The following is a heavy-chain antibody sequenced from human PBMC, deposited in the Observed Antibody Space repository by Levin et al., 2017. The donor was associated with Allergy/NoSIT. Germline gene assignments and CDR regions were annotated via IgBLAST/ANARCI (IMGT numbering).Heavy chain of an antibody. D-gene: IGHD2-15*01. V-gene: IGHV3-7*04. CDR2: INPDGSDK. CDR3: TRIYCSGGYCSYFDC. CDR1: GFTFSTYW. J-gene: IGHJ4*02. Sequence: SSETLSLTCAASGFTFSTYWMTWVRQAPGKGLEWVANINPDGSDKYYVDSVKGRFTISRDDAKNSLYLEMNSLRAEDTAVYYCTRIYCSGGYCSYFDCWGQGTLVTVAS.